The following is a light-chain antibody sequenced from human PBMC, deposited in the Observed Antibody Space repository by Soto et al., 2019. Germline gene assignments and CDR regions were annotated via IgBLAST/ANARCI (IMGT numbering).Light chain of an antibody. CDR3: QQRASLPLT. Sequence: EVILTPSPATLSLSAGERATLSCRAGQDVKSLLGWYHQRPGQAPRLVIYDASYRAAGIPARFSGSGWGTDFTLTISGLETEDLGSYYCQQRASLPLTFGGGTKVEI. J-gene: IGKJ4*01. CDR2: DAS. CDR1: QDVKSL. V-gene: IGKV3-11*01.